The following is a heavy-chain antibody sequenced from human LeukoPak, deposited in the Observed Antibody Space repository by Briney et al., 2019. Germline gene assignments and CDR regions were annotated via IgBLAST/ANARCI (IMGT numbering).Heavy chain of an antibody. V-gene: IGHV3-23*01. D-gene: IGHD3-16*02. CDR3: AKDTVMITFGGVIVGFDY. CDR1: GFTFSSYE. Sequence: GGSLRLSCAASGFTFSSYEMNWVRQAPGKGLEWVSAISGSGGSTYYADSVKGRFTISRDNSKNTLYLQMNSLRAEDTAVYYCAKDTVMITFGGVIVGFDYWGQGTLVTVSS. CDR2: ISGSGGST. J-gene: IGHJ4*02.